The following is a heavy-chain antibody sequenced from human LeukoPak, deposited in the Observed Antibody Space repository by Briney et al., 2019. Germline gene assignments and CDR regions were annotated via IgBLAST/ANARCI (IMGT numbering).Heavy chain of an antibody. CDR2: IYYSGST. Sequence: PSETLSLTCTVSGGSISSSSYYWGWIRQPPGKGLEWIGSIYYSGSTYYNPSLKSRVTISVDTSKNQFSLKLSSVTAADTAVYYCASPRVVGATRGHPFDYWGQGTLVTVSS. D-gene: IGHD1-26*01. V-gene: IGHV4-39*07. J-gene: IGHJ4*02. CDR3: ASPRVVGATRGHPFDY. CDR1: GGSISSSSYY.